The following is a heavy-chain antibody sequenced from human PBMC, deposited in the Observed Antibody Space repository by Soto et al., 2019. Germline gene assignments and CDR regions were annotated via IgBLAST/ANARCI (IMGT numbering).Heavy chain of an antibody. CDR3: ASPQYLPDDVFDV. CDR1: GFTFTNYW. V-gene: IGHV3-74*01. D-gene: IGHD2-2*01. J-gene: IGHJ3*01. Sequence: VGSLRLSCAASGFTFTNYWMQWVRQAPGKGLVWVSRINSDGSSTSHADSVQGRFTISRDNAKNTLYLQMSSLRAEDTAVYYCASPQYLPDDVFDVWGRGTVVTVSS. CDR2: INSDGSST.